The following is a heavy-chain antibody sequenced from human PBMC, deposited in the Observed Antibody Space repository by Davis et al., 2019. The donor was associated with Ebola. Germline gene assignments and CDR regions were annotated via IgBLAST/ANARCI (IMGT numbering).Heavy chain of an antibody. V-gene: IGHV1-46*01. CDR1: GYTFTSYY. CDR3: ARVYDFWSGYYGDDAFDI. D-gene: IGHD3-3*01. J-gene: IGHJ3*02. Sequence: AASVKVSCKASGYTFTSYYMHWVRQAPGQGLEWMGIINPSGGSTSYAQKFQGRVTMTRDTSTSTVYMELSSLRSEDTAVYYCARVYDFWSGYYGDDAFDIWGQGTMVTVSS. CDR2: INPSGGST.